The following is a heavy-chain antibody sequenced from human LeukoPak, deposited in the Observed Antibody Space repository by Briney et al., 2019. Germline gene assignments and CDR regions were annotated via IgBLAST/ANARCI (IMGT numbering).Heavy chain of an antibody. Sequence: GGSLRLSCAASGFTFSSYWMSWVRQARGKGLEWVANIKEDGSEKYYVDSVKGRFTISRDNAKNSLYLQMNSLRAEDTAVYYCARSTTLQLWNDYWGQGTLVTVSS. CDR3: ARSTTLQLWNDY. V-gene: IGHV3-7*01. CDR1: GFTFSSYW. CDR2: IKEDGSEK. D-gene: IGHD5-18*01. J-gene: IGHJ4*02.